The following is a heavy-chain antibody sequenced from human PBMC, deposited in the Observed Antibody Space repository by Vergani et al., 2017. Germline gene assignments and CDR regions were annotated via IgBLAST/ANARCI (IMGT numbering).Heavy chain of an antibody. D-gene: IGHD3-9*01. J-gene: IGHJ4*02. V-gene: IGHV4-38-2*02. CDR1: AYSISSGFF. Sequence: QVQLQESGPGLVRPSETLSLTCTVSAYSISSGFFWGWIRQPPGKGLEWIGSMDYNGLAYYSPSLKSRVTISVDTPKNHSSLKLSSVTAADTAVYYCVRDKTYYDTLIGYAGYYFDSWGQGALVTVS. CDR3: VRDKTYYDTLIGYAGYYFDS. CDR2: MDYNGLA.